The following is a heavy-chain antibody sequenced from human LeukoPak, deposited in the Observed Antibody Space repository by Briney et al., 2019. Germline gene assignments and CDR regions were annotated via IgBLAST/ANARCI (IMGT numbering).Heavy chain of an antibody. Sequence: GGSLRLSCAASGFTLSSYEMNWVRQAPGKGLEWVSYISSSGSTIYYADSVKGRFTISGDNAKNSLYLQMNSLRAEDTAVYYCARVGVYSSSWPVSDYWGQGTLVTVSS. J-gene: IGHJ4*02. CDR2: ISSSGSTI. D-gene: IGHD6-13*01. CDR1: GFTLSSYE. V-gene: IGHV3-48*03. CDR3: ARVGVYSSSWPVSDY.